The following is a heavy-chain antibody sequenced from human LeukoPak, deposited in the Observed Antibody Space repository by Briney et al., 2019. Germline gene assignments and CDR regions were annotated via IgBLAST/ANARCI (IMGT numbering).Heavy chain of an antibody. V-gene: IGHV5-10-1*01. J-gene: IGHJ4*02. CDR3: ARHRDIVPTMPFDY. CDR1: GYSFTNYW. CDR2: IDPSDSYT. Sequence: GESLKLSCKGSGYSFTNYWISWVRQMPGKGLEWMGTIDPSDSYTNYSPSFQGPVTISADRSISTAYLQWSGLRASDTAIYYCARHRDIVPTMPFDYWGQGTLVTVSS. D-gene: IGHD5-12*01.